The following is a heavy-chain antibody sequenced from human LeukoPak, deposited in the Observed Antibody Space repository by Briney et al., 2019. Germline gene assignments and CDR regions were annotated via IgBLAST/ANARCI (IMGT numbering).Heavy chain of an antibody. CDR3: ARLKVTLVRGIIYAYYGLDV. D-gene: IGHD3-10*01. CDR2: TYYKSKWYD. Sequence: SQTLSLTCAISGDSVSSNSAAWTWIRQSPSRGLEWLGRTYYKSKWYDDYAVCVRSRIIINPDTSRSQVSLQLRSVTPEDTAVYFCARLKVTLVRGIIYAYYGLDVWGQGPPVSVSS. V-gene: IGHV6-1*01. CDR1: GDSVSSNSAA. J-gene: IGHJ6*02.